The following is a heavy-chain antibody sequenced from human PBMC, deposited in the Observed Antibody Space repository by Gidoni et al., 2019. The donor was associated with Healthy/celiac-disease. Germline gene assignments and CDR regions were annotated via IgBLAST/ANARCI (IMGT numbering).Heavy chain of an antibody. CDR1: GGSISSYY. Sequence: QVQLQESGPGLVKPSETLSLTCTVSGGSISSYYWSWIRQPPGKGLEWIGYIYYSGSTNYNPSRKSRVTISVDTSKNQFSLKLSSVTAADTAVYYCARDSGTTWFDPWGQGTLVTVSS. V-gene: IGHV4-59*01. J-gene: IGHJ5*02. CDR3: ARDSGTTWFDP. D-gene: IGHD1-1*01. CDR2: IYYSGST.